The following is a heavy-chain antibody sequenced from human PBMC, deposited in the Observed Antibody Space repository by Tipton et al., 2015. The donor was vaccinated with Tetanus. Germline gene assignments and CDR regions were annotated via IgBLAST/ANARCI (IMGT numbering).Heavy chain of an antibody. D-gene: IGHD6-13*01. CDR3: ARGWGSSWYYFDY. CDR2: IYYTGST. CDR1: GGSISSYY. V-gene: IGHV4-59*12. Sequence: TLSLTCTVSGGSISSYYWSWIRQPPGKGLEWIGYIYYTGSTYYNPSLKSRLTISVDTSKNLVSLKLTSVTAADTAVYYCARGWGSSWYYFDYWGQGILVTVSP. J-gene: IGHJ4*02.